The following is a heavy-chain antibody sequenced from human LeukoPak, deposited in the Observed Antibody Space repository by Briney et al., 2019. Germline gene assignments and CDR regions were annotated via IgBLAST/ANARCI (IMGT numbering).Heavy chain of an antibody. CDR1: VFTFSSSA. V-gene: IGHV3-23*01. CDR2: ISGSGGST. CDR3: AKDLSGYDDY. D-gene: IGHD5-12*01. Sequence: GGSLRLSCSAPVFTFSSSAMSRVRQAPGKGLEWVSAISGSGGSTYYADSVKRRFTISRDNSKNTLYVQMNSLRAEDTAVYYCAKDLSGYDDYWGQGTLVTVSS. J-gene: IGHJ4*02.